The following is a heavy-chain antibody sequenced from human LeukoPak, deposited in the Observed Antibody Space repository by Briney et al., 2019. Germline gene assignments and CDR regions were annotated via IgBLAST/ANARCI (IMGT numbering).Heavy chain of an antibody. D-gene: IGHD3-9*01. CDR1: GGSISSYY. J-gene: IGHJ3*02. CDR3: ARRDILTGYYYAFDI. Sequence: SETLSLTCTVSGGSISSYYWSWIRQPPGKGLEWIGYIHYSGSTNYNPSLKSRVTISVDTSKNQFSLKLSSVTAADTAVYYCARRDILTGYYYAFDIWGQGTMVTVSS. CDR2: IHYSGST. V-gene: IGHV4-59*01.